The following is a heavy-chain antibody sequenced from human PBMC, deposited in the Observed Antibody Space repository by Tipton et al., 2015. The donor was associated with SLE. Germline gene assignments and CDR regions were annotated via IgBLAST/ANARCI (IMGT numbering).Heavy chain of an antibody. CDR1: GYTFTSYG. CDR3: ARGGSYYDTSGYFYYFDN. J-gene: IGHJ4*02. CDR2: ISAYNGNT. D-gene: IGHD3-22*01. V-gene: IGHV1-18*01. Sequence: QLVQSGAEVKKPGASVKVSCKASGYTFTSYGISWVRQAPGQGLEWMGWISAYNGNTKYAQKVQGRVTMTTDTSTSTAYMELRSLRSEDTAVYYCARGGSYYDTSGYFYYFDNWGQGTLVTVSS.